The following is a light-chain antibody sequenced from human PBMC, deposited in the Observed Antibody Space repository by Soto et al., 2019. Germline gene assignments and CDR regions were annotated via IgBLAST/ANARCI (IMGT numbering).Light chain of an antibody. Sequence: DIQMTQSPSSLSVSVGDRVTITCWASESIANYLNWYQQKPGKAPNLLIYAASDLQSGVPSRFSGSGSGTDFTLTISSLQTEDFATYFCQQSYISPYTFGQGTKLDI. CDR3: QQSYISPYT. V-gene: IGKV1-39*01. CDR2: AAS. CDR1: ESIANY. J-gene: IGKJ2*01.